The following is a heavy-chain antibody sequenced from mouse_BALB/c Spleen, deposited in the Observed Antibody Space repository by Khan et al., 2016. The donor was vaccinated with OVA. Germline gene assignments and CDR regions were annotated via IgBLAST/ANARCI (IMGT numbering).Heavy chain of an antibody. CDR1: GFTFSSYG. CDR2: INSNGGST. V-gene: IGHV5-6-3*01. CDR3: ARMARTIN. Sequence: EVELVESGGGLVQPGGSLKLSCAASGFTFSSYGMSWVRQTPDKRLELVATINSNGGSTYYPDSVKGRFTISRDNAKNTPYLQMGRLKSEDTAMYYYARMARTINWGQGTTLTVSS. J-gene: IGHJ2*01.